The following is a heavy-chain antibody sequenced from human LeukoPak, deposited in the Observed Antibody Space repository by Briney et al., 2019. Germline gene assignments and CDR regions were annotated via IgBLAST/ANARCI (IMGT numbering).Heavy chain of an antibody. J-gene: IGHJ3*02. Sequence: PGGSLRLSCAASGFAFSSFSMNWVRRVPGKGLEWVSSISSSSYIHYSDSVKGQFTISRDNAKSSLYLQMNSLRAEDTAVYYCARDMGLTTVTTVFAFDIWGQGTMVTVSS. CDR2: ISSSSYI. D-gene: IGHD4-17*01. CDR3: ARDMGLTTVTTVFAFDI. CDR1: GFAFSSFS. V-gene: IGHV3-21*01.